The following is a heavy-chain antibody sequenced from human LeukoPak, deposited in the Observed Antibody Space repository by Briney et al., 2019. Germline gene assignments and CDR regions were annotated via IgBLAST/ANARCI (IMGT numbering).Heavy chain of an antibody. CDR2: ISAYNGNT. CDR3: ARPAYCGGDCYDWFDP. D-gene: IGHD2-21*02. CDR1: GYTFTSYG. Sequence: ASVKVSCKASGYTFTSYGISWVRQAPGQGLEWMGWISAYNGNTNYAQKLQGRVTMTTDTSTSTAYMELSSLRSEDTAVYYCARPAYCGGDCYDWFDPWGQGTLVTVSS. V-gene: IGHV1-18*01. J-gene: IGHJ5*02.